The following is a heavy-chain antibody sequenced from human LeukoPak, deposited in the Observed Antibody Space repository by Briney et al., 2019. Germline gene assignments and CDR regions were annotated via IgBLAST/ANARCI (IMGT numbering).Heavy chain of an antibody. D-gene: IGHD1-26*01. V-gene: IGHV3-7*01. CDR2: IKQDGSEK. J-gene: IGHJ4*02. CDR1: RFTFSDYW. Sequence: GGSLRLSCAASRFTFSDYWMSWVRQAPGKGLEWVANIKQDGSEKYCVDSVEGRFTISRDNAKNSLYLQMDSLRVDDTAVYYCARVGGGSHHFDYWGQGTLVTVSS. CDR3: ARVGGGSHHFDY.